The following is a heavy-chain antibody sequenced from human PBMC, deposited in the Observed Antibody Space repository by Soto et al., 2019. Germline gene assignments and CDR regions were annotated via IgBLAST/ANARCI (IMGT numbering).Heavy chain of an antibody. CDR2: IWYDGTAT. J-gene: IGHJ5*02. V-gene: IGHV3-33*01. D-gene: IGHD3-10*01. CDR1: GFTLSNYG. CDR3: ARNVGSSGSSRWFDT. Sequence: QVQLVESGGGVVQPGRSLTLSCVASGFTLSNYGMHWVRQAPGKGLEWVAVIWYDGTATYSVDSVKGRFSISRDNAKNDLFLRLSSLRAEDTAVYYCARNVGSSGSSRWFDTWGQGTLVTVSS.